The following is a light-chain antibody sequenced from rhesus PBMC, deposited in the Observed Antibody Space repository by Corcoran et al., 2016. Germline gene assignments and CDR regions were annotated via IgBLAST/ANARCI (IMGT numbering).Light chain of an antibody. J-gene: IGKJ3*01. Sequence: DIQMTQSPSSLSASVGDRVTITCRASQGITNDLAWSQQKPGETPKLLIYEASSLQRGIPSRFNGSGSGTDFTLTISSLQSEDFATYYWQHYYSTPFTVGPGTKLDIK. CDR3: QHYYSTPFT. V-gene: IGKV1-25*01. CDR2: EAS. CDR1: QGITND.